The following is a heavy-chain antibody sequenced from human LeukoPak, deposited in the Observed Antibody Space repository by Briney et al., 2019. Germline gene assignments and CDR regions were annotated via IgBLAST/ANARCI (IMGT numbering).Heavy chain of an antibody. Sequence: ASVKVSCKASGYTFTNYYMHWVRQAPGQGLEWMGLINPGGGNTNYAQNFQGRVTMTRDTSTSTVCMELSSLRSEDTAIYYCARVRDGYNDAYDIWGQGTVVTVPS. J-gene: IGHJ3*02. CDR2: INPGGGNT. V-gene: IGHV1-46*01. CDR1: GYTFTNYY. D-gene: IGHD5-24*01. CDR3: ARVRDGYNDAYDI.